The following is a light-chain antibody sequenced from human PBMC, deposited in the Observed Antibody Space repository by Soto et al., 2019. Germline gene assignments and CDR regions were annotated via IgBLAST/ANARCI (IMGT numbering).Light chain of an antibody. CDR2: DAS. CDR1: QSVSSW. J-gene: IGKJ1*01. Sequence: DIQMTQSPPTLPAFVGDTVTITCRASQSVSSWLAWYQQKPGTAPSLLIYDASSLASGVPSRFSGSGSGTKFTLTVRSLQPDDFETYYCQQYISFPKTFGQGTKV. V-gene: IGKV1-5*01. CDR3: QQYISFPKT.